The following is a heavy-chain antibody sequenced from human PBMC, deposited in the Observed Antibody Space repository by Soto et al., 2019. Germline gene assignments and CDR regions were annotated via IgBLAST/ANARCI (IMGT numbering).Heavy chain of an antibody. Sequence: AAVKLCCKASAYTFTNYGISWVRQAPGQGLEWMGWISAYNGNINYAQKFRGRVTMTTDTSTSSAYLEVRSLRSEDTAVYYCVIRKERSGPHYFDAWGQGSLVTVSS. V-gene: IGHV1-18*01. CDR2: ISAYNGNI. CDR3: VIRKERSGPHYFDA. D-gene: IGHD6-25*01. CDR1: AYTFTNYG. J-gene: IGHJ4*02.